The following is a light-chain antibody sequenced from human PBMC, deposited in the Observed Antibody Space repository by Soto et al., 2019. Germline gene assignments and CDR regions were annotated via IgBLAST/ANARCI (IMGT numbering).Light chain of an antibody. CDR2: GAS. CDR3: QQYNDWPLT. Sequence: EIVLTQSPATLSVSPGERATLSCRASQSVSNNLAWYQQQPGQAPMLLIFGASTRATGIPARFSGSGSGTEFTLTISSLQSEDFALYYCQQYNDWPLTFGQGTKVDIK. V-gene: IGKV3-15*01. J-gene: IGKJ1*01. CDR1: QSVSNN.